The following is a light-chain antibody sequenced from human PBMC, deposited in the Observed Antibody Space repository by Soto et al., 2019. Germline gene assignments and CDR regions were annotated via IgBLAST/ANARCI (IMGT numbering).Light chain of an antibody. CDR2: AAS. J-gene: IGKJ3*01. CDR1: QGISNY. Sequence: DIQMTQSPSSLPASVGDRVIITCRASQGISNYLAWYQQKPGKVPKLLIYAASNFQSGVPSRFSGSGSGTDFTITISSLQPEDGATYYCQKYNSAAYAFGPGNKVDS. V-gene: IGKV1-27*01. CDR3: QKYNSAAYA.